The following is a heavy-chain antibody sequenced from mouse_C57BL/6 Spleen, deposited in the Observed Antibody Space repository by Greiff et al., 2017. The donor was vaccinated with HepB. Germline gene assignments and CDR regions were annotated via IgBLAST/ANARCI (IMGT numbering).Heavy chain of an antibody. D-gene: IGHD3-3*01. Sequence: QVQLKESGPGLVAPSQSLSITCTVSGFSLTSYGVHWVRQPPGKGLEWLVVIWSDGSTTYNSALKSRLSISKDNAKSQVFLKMISLQTDDTAMYYCARHGRTYYYAMDYWGQGTSVTVSS. J-gene: IGHJ4*01. V-gene: IGHV2-6-1*01. CDR3: ARHGRTYYYAMDY. CDR2: IWSDGST. CDR1: GFSLTSYG.